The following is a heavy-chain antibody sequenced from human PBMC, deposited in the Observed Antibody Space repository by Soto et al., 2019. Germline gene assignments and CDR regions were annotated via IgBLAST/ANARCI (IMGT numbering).Heavy chain of an antibody. CDR2: TRNKANSYTT. CDR1: GFTFSDHY. J-gene: IGHJ4*02. D-gene: IGHD6-25*01. CDR3: ARDRGYKDY. Sequence: EVQLVESGGGLVQPGGSLRLSCAASGFTFSDHYMDWVRQAPGKGLEWVGRTRNKANSYTTEYAASVKGRFTISRDDSNNSLYLQMNSLKTEDTAVYYCARDRGYKDYWGQGTLVTVSS. V-gene: IGHV3-72*01.